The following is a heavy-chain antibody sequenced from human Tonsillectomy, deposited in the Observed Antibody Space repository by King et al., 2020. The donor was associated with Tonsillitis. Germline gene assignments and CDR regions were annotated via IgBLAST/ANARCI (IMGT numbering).Heavy chain of an antibody. V-gene: IGHV3-23*04. CDR1: GFTFSSYA. CDR2: ISTSVGST. CDR3: AKPREGGQYTNWFDP. Sequence: VQLVESGGGLVQPGGSLRLSCAASGFTFSSYAMSWVRQAPGKGLEWVSAISTSVGSTYYADSVKGRFTISRDNSKNTLYLQMNSLRAEDTAVYYCAKPREGGQYTNWFDPWGQGTLVTVSS. D-gene: IGHD4-11*01. J-gene: IGHJ5*02.